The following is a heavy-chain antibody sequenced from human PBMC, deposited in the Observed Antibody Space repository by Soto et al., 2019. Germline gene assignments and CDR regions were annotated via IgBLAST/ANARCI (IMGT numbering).Heavy chain of an antibody. CDR3: ATHQYQQPLLN. D-gene: IGHD2-15*01. Sequence: QVQLVQSGAEVKKPGASVKVSCRASGYTFQTYDIVWVRQATGQGLEWLGWMTPNSGGTVYAQNFQGRVTMPRDTPISAAYMELSSLGSDVTALYYGATHQYQQPLLNWRQGSLVAVAA. CDR1: GYTFQTYD. CDR2: MTPNSGGT. J-gene: IGHJ4*02. V-gene: IGHV1-8*02.